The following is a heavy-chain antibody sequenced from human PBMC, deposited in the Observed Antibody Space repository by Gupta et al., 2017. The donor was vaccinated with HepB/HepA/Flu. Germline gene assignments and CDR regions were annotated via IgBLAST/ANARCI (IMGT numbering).Heavy chain of an antibody. Sequence: QVQLVQSVAEVQKPGASVKVSCKASGYTFTSYYMHWVRQAPGQGLEWMGIINPSGGSTSYAQKFQGRATMTREKSTSTVYMELSSLRSEDTAVYYCARDTYDFWSGYYLSGYYYYRDVWGKGNTVTVSS. CDR1: GYTFTSYY. J-gene: IGHJ6*03. CDR2: INPSGGST. CDR3: ARDTYDFWSGYYLSGYYYYRDV. D-gene: IGHD3-3*01. V-gene: IGHV1-46*01.